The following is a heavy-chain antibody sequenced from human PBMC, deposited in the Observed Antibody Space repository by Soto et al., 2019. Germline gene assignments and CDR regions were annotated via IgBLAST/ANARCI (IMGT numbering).Heavy chain of an antibody. Sequence: QVQLQQWGAGLLKPSETLSLTCAVYGGSFSGYYWSWIRQPPGKGLEWIGEINHSGSTNYNPSLKSRVTISVDTSKNQFSLKLSSVTAVDTAVYYCARATYCSGGSCYSGDYFGYWGQGTLVTVSS. CDR2: INHSGST. CDR3: ARATYCSGGSCYSGDYFGY. CDR1: GGSFSGYY. D-gene: IGHD2-15*01. J-gene: IGHJ4*02. V-gene: IGHV4-34*01.